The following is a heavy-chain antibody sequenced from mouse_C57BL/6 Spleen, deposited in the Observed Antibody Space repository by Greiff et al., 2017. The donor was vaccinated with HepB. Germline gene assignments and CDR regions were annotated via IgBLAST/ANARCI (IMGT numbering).Heavy chain of an antibody. CDR1: GFSLTSYG. V-gene: IGHV2-2*01. CDR3: ATYYDYDGGAWFAY. CDR2: IWSGGST. Sequence: QVQLQQSGPGLVQPSQSLSITCTVSGFSLTSYGVHWVRQSPGKGLEWLGVIWSGGSTDYNAAFISRLSISKDNSKSQVFFKMNSLQADDTAIYYCATYYDYDGGAWFAYWGQGTLVTVSA. J-gene: IGHJ3*01. D-gene: IGHD2-4*01.